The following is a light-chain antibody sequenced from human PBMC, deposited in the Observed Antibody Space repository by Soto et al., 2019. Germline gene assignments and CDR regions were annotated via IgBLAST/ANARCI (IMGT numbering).Light chain of an antibody. CDR2: DDS. V-gene: IGKV1-33*01. CDR3: QQYDNLPYT. CDR1: QDISNY. J-gene: IGKJ2*01. Sequence: DIQMTQSPSSLSASVGDRVTITCQASQDISNYLNWYQQKPGKAPKLLIYDDSNLETGVPSRFSGSGSGTDFTFTISSLQPEDIATYYCQQYDNLPYTFGQGTKLEIK.